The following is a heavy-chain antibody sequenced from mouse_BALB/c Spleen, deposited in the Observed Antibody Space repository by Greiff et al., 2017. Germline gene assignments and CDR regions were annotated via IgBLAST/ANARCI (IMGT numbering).Heavy chain of an antibody. CDR2: IWSGGST. J-gene: IGHJ4*01. Sequence: VQLQQSGPGLVQPSQSLSITCTVSGFSLTSYGVHWVRQSPGKGLEWLGVIWSGGSTDYNAAFISRLSISKDNSKSQVFFKMNSLQANDTAIYYCARNYYGNYVGSDYYAMDYWGQGTSVTVSS. CDR1: GFSLTSYG. D-gene: IGHD2-1*01. V-gene: IGHV2-2*02. CDR3: ARNYYGNYVGSDYYAMDY.